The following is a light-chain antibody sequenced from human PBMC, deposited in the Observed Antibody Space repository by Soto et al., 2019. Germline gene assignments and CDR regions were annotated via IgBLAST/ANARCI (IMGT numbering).Light chain of an antibody. CDR1: QNINTL. Sequence: DIAMTQSPSTLSASVGDRVTITCRASQNINTLLAWYQQKQGRAPKLLIYDASRLEDGVPSRFSGSGYGTEFTLTISGLQPDDFATYYCQQFHTYYTFGQGTNVHIK. CDR3: QQFHTYYT. J-gene: IGKJ2*01. CDR2: DAS. V-gene: IGKV1-5*01.